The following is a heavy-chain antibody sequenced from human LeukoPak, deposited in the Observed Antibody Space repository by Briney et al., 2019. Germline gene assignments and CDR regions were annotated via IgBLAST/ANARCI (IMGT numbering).Heavy chain of an antibody. CDR3: AREYSSSSGRRAFDI. CDR1: GGSISGYY. V-gene: IGHV4-59*08. D-gene: IGHD6-6*01. J-gene: IGHJ3*02. CDR2: IYYSGST. Sequence: PSETLSLTCTVSGGSISGYYCSWIRQPPGKGLEWIGYIYYSGSTNYNPSLKSRLTISIDTSENQFSLKLSSVTAADTAVYYCAREYSSSSGRRAFDIWGQGTMVTVSS.